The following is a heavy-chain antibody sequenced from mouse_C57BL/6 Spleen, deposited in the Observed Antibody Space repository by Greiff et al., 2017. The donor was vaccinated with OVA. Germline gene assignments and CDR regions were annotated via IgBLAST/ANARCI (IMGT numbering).Heavy chain of an antibody. CDR1: GFTIKNTY. J-gene: IGHJ2*01. Sequence: DVQLQQSVAELVRPGASVKLSCTASGFTIKNTYMHWVKQRPEQGLEWIGRIDPANGNTKYAPKFQGKATITADTSSNTAYLQLSSLTSEDTAIYYCARGERDFDYWGQGTTLTVSS. CDR2: IDPANGNT. CDR3: ARGERDFDY. V-gene: IGHV14-3*01.